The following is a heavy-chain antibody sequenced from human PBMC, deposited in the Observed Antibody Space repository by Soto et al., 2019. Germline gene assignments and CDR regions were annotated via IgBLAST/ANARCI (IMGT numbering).Heavy chain of an antibody. J-gene: IGHJ6*03. V-gene: IGHV3-23*01. D-gene: IGHD3-3*01. CDR1: GFTFSMYA. CDR3: AKEGAWRLNYYYYYMDV. CDR2: ISGSGDRT. Sequence: EVQLLESGGGLVQPGGSLRLSWAASGFTFSMYAMSWVRQAPGKGLEWVSAISGSGDRTDYADSVKGRFTISRDNSKSTLYLQMNSLRAEDTAVYYCAKEGAWRLNYYYYYMDVWGKGNTVTVSS.